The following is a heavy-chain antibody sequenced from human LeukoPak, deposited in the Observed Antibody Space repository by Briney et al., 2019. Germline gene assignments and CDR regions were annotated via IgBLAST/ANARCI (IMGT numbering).Heavy chain of an antibody. CDR3: ARDKVVGATLFDY. CDR1: GFTFSDYY. J-gene: IGHJ4*02. Sequence: AGGSLRLSCAASGFTFSDYYMSWVRQAPGKGLEWVANIKQDGGEIYSVDSVKGRFTISRDNARNSLFLQMNSLRAEDTAIYYCARDKVVGATLFDYWGQGALVTVSS. CDR2: IKQDGGEI. D-gene: IGHD1-26*01. V-gene: IGHV3-7*01.